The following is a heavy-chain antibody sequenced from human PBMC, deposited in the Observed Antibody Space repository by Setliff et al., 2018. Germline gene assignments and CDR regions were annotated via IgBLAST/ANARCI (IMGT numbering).Heavy chain of an antibody. V-gene: IGHV3-33*01. CDR3: TTGGSSWYARFDY. J-gene: IGHJ4*02. CDR1: GFTFSSYG. D-gene: IGHD6-13*01. Sequence: LRLSCAASGFTFSSYGMHWVRQAPGKGLEWVALIWYDGRTKYYADSVKGRFTISRDNSKNTLYLQMNSLKTEDTAVYYCTTGGSSWYARFDYWGQGSLVTVSS. CDR2: IWYDGRTK.